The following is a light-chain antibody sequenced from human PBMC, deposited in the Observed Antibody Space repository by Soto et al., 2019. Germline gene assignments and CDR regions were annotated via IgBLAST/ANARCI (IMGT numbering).Light chain of an antibody. CDR1: NSDVGDYSS. V-gene: IGLV2-14*03. Sequence: QSALTQPASVSGSPGQSITISCTGTNSDVGDYSSVSWYQQHPGKAPKLMIYDVTNRPSGVSDRFSGSKSGNTASLTISGLQAEDEADYYCSSYTSTSTQVFGTGTKLTVL. CDR2: DVT. CDR3: SSYTSTSTQV. J-gene: IGLJ1*01.